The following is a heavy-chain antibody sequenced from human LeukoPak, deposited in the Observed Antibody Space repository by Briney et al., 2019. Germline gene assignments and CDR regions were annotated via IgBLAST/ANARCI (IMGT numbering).Heavy chain of an antibody. CDR2: IKYDGSEK. CDR1: GFIFSSGW. J-gene: IGHJ5*02. D-gene: IGHD1-1*01. Sequence: PGGSLRLSCAASGFIFSSGWMGWVRQAPGKGLEWVANIKYDGSEKYYVDSVKGRFTISRDNVKNSLYLQMDSLTADDTAVYYCTGDLFVATGPWGQGTLVTVSS. V-gene: IGHV3-7*01. CDR3: TGDLFVATGP.